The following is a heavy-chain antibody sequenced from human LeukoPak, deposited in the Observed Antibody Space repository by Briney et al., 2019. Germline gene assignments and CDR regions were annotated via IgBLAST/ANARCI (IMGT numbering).Heavy chain of an antibody. CDR1: GVSINSYF. Sequence: SETLSLTCTVSGVSINSYFCSWLRQPPGKGLEWIAYVRDNGENNYNPSLKSRVAISVDTAHNQTSLRLKFVTPADTAIYYCARQPVNTAAFDIWGLGTMVTVSS. J-gene: IGHJ3*02. CDR3: ARQPVNTAAFDI. V-gene: IGHV4-59*08. D-gene: IGHD5-18*01. CDR2: VRDNGEN.